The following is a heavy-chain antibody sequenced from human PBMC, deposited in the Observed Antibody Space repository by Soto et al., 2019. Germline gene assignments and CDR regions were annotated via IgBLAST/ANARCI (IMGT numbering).Heavy chain of an antibody. J-gene: IGHJ6*02. CDR3: ARGQGAAIGDYYYHGMDV. CDR2: IRSRANNFAT. CDR1: GFIFSGSA. D-gene: IGHD2-2*02. Sequence: LRLSCAASGFIFSGSAIRWVRQASGKGLEWVGRIRSRANNFATSSAASVKGRFTFSRDDSKNTAYLQMNTLKPEDTAVYYCARGQGAAIGDYYYHGMDVWGQGTTVTVSS. V-gene: IGHV3-73*01.